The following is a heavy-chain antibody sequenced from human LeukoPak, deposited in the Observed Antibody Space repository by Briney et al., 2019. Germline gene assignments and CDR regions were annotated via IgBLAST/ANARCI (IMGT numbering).Heavy chain of an antibody. CDR2: ISSSGSAM. D-gene: IGHD3-22*01. CDR3: ARANYYDITSFDF. Sequence: PGGSLRLSCAASGFTFSNYEMNWVRQAPGKGLEWVSYISSSGSAMYYADSVKGRFTISRDNAKNSLYLQMKSLRAEDTAVYYCARANYYDITSFDFWGQGALVTVSS. V-gene: IGHV3-48*03. J-gene: IGHJ4*02. CDR1: GFTFSNYE.